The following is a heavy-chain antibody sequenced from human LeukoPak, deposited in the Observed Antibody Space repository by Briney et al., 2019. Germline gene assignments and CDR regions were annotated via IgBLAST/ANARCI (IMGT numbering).Heavy chain of an antibody. V-gene: IGHV4-59*01. J-gene: IGHJ4*02. Sequence: SETLSLTCTVSGGSISSYYWSWIRQPPGKGLEWIGYIYYSGSTNYNPSLKSRVTISVDTSKNQFSLKLSSVTAADTAVYYCARDSIVGATRIFDYWGQGTLVTVSS. D-gene: IGHD1-26*01. CDR2: IYYSGST. CDR3: ARDSIVGATRIFDY. CDR1: GGSISSYY.